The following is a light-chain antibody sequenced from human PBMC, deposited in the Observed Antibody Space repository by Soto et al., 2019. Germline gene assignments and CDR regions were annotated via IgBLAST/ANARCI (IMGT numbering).Light chain of an antibody. CDR3: QHYGSSRWT. CDR1: QSVSSTY. Sequence: EIVLTQSPGTLSLSPGERATLSCRASQSVSSTYLAWYQQKPGQAPRLLIYGASSRATGIPDRFSGSGSGTDFTLTISSLEPEDFAVYYCQHYGSSRWTFGQGTRVDI. CDR2: GAS. V-gene: IGKV3-20*01. J-gene: IGKJ1*01.